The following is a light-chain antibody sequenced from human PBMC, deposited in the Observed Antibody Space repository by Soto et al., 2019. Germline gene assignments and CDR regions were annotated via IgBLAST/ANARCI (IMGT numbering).Light chain of an antibody. Sequence: EIVMTQSPATLSVSPGERATLSCRASQSVGSNLAWYQQKPGQAPRLLIYGASTRATGIPARFSGSGSGTDFTLPISSLQSEDFAIYFCQPYNNWPPDRTFGQGTKVEIK. J-gene: IGKJ1*01. CDR2: GAS. CDR3: QPYNNWPPDRT. V-gene: IGKV3-15*01. CDR1: QSVGSN.